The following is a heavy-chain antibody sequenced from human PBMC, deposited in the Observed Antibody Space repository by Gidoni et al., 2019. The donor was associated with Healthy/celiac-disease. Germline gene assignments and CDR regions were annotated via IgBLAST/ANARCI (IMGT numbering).Heavy chain of an antibody. D-gene: IGHD3-10*01. V-gene: IGHV4-34*01. J-gene: IGHJ4*02. CDR2: INHSGST. Sequence: QVQLQQWGAGLLKPSETLSLTCAVYGGSFSGYYWRWIRPPPGKGLEWIGEINHSGSTNYNPSLKSRVTISVDTAKNQFSRKLSSVTAADTAVYYCARGRTNYYGSNPNDYWGQGTLVTVSS. CDR3: ARGRTNYYGSNPNDY. CDR1: GGSFSGYY.